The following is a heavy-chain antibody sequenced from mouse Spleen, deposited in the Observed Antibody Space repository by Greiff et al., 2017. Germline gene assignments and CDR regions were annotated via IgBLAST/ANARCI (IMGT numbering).Heavy chain of an antibody. J-gene: IGHJ2*01. Sequence: VHLVESGAELVRPGASVTLSCKASGYTFTDYEMHWVKQTPVHGLEWIGAIDPETGGTAYNQKFKGKATLTADKSSSTAYMELRSLTSEDSAVYYCTRRDYGFDYWGQGTTLTVSS. CDR1: GYTFTDYE. D-gene: IGHD1-1*02. CDR3: TRRDYGFDY. CDR2: IDPETGGT. V-gene: IGHV1-15*01.